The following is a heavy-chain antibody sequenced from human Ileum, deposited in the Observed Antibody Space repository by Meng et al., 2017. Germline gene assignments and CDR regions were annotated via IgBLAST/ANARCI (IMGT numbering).Heavy chain of an antibody. CDR1: DGSS. J-gene: IGHJ3*01. Sequence: SELLSPTCGADDGSSWSWIRQTPGKGLEWIGEISHSRSTVYNPSLKSRVTISLDMSKKHFSLKLSSVTAADTAVYYCARHGTFDFNLWGQGTLVTVSS. CDR3: ARHGTFDFNL. V-gene: IGHV4-34*01. D-gene: IGHD3-9*01. CDR2: ISHSRST.